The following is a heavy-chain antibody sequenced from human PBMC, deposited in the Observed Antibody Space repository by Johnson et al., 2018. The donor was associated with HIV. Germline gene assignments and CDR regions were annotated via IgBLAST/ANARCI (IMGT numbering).Heavy chain of an antibody. Sequence: EMQLVESGGDLVKAGGSLRLSCAASGSTFSDYYMSWIRQAPGKGLEWVSVIYSGGSTYYADSVKGRFTISRDNAKNSLYLQMDSLRAEDTAMYYCAKVHIAARWSDAFDIWGQGTM. CDR3: AKVHIAARWSDAFDI. J-gene: IGHJ3*02. V-gene: IGHV3-66*01. D-gene: IGHD6-6*01. CDR2: IYSGGST. CDR1: GSTFSDYY.